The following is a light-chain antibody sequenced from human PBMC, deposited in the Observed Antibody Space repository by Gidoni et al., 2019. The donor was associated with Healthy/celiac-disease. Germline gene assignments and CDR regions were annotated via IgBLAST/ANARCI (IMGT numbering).Light chain of an antibody. CDR1: QSVSSY. CDR2: DAS. V-gene: IGKV3-11*01. Sequence: DIVLTPSPATLSLSSGERSTLSCRSSQSVSSYLAWYQQKHGQAPRLLIYDASNRATGIPARCSGSGSGTDFTLTIISREPEDFAVYYCQQRSNWPPFTFGGGTKVEIK. CDR3: QQRSNWPPFT. J-gene: IGKJ4*01.